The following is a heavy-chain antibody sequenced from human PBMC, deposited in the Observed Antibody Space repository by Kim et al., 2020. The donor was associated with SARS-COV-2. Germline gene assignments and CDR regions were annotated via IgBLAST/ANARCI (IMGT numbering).Heavy chain of an antibody. CDR2: ISSDGSTT. Sequence: GGSLRLSCAASGFTFSHYWINWVRHAPGKGLVWVSRISSDGSTTHYADSVKGRFTLSRDNAENTLFLQMNILRVEDTAVYFCARGIFRDGFDVWGQGTTVTVSS. CDR1: GFTFSHYW. V-gene: IGHV3-74*01. J-gene: IGHJ6*02. D-gene: IGHD2-15*01. CDR3: ARGIFRDGFDV.